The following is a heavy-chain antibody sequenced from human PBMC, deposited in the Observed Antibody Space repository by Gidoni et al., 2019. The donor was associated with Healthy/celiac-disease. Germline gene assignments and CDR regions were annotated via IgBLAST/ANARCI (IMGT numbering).Heavy chain of an antibody. D-gene: IGHD6-19*01. V-gene: IGHV4-59*01. J-gene: IGHJ3*02. CDR2: IYYSGST. CDR3: ARVGGGWYHAFDI. CDR1: GGSISSYY. Sequence: QVQLQESGPGLVKPSETLSLTCTVSGGSISSYYWSWIRQPPGKGLEWIGYIYYSGSTNYNPSLKSRVTISVDTSKNQFSLKLSSVTAADTAVYYCARVGGGWYHAFDIWGQGTMVTVSS.